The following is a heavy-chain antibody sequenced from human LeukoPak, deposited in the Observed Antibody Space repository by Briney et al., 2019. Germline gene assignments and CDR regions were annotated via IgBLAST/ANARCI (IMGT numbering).Heavy chain of an antibody. D-gene: IGHD6-19*01. CDR2: IITIFGTA. CDR3: AKDPHEFSSGWSHFDY. J-gene: IGHJ4*02. V-gene: IGHV1-69*13. Sequence: GASVKVSCKASGGTFSSYAISWVRQAPGQGLEWMGGIITIFGTANYAQKFQGRVTITADESTSTAYMELSSLRSDDTAVYYCAKDPHEFSSGWSHFDYWGQGTLVTVSS. CDR1: GGTFSSYA.